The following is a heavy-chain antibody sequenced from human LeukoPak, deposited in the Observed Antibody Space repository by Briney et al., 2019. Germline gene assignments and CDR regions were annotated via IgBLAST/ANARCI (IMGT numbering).Heavy chain of an antibody. Sequence: GGSLRLSCAASGFTFSSYAMSWVRQAPGKGLKWVSAISGSGGSTYYADSVKGRFTISRDNSKNTLYLQMNSLRAEDTAVYYCAKVSGGATIYYYYYGMDVWGQGTTVTVSS. V-gene: IGHV3-23*01. J-gene: IGHJ6*02. CDR1: GFTFSSYA. CDR3: AKVSGGATIYYYYYGMDV. CDR2: ISGSGGST. D-gene: IGHD1-26*01.